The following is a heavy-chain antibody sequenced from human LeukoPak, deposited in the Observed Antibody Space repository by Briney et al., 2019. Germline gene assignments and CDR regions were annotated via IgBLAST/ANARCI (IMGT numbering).Heavy chain of an antibody. CDR1: GFTFSSYA. CDR3: ARDSGFRYCSSTSCYEYYFDY. D-gene: IGHD2-2*01. CDR2: ISYDGSNK. V-gene: IGHV3-30*04. Sequence: GGSLRLSCAASGFTFSSYAMHWVRQAPGKGLEWVAGISYDGSNKYYADSVKGRFTISRDNSKNTLYLQMNSLRAEDTAVYYCARDSGFRYCSSTSCYEYYFDYWGQGTLVTVSS. J-gene: IGHJ4*02.